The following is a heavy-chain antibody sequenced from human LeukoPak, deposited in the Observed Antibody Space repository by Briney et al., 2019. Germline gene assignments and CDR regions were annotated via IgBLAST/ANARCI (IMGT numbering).Heavy chain of an antibody. Sequence: PGGSLRLSCAASGFTFSRYSMHWVRQAPGKGLEYVSAISSNGGSTYYANSVKGRFTISRDNSKNTLYLQMGSLRAEDMAVYYCARDYYDSSGYLSYWGQGTLVTVSS. D-gene: IGHD3-22*01. V-gene: IGHV3-64*01. CDR3: ARDYYDSSGYLSY. CDR1: GFTFSRYS. CDR2: ISSNGGST. J-gene: IGHJ4*02.